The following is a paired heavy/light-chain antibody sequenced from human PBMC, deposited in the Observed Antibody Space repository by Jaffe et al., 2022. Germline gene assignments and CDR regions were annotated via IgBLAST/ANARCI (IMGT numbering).Light chain of an antibody. Sequence: QSALTQPASVSGSPGQSITISCTGTSSDVGGYNYVSWYQQHPGKAPKLMIYDVSNRPSGVSNRFSGSKSGNTASLTISGLQAEDEADYYCSSYTSSTLYVFGTGTKVTVL. V-gene: IGLV2-14*03. CDR2: DVS. CDR1: SSDVGGYNY. CDR3: SSYTSSTLYV. J-gene: IGLJ1*01.
Heavy chain of an antibody. CDR3: ARPGGAVAGPTRGWWYFDL. D-gene: IGHD6-19*01. J-gene: IGHJ2*01. Sequence: EVQLVQSGAEVKKPGESLKISCKGSGYSFTSYWIGWVRQMPGKGLEWMGIIYPGDSDTRYSPSFQGQVTISADKSISTAYLQWSSLKASDTAMYYCARPGGAVAGPTRGWWYFDLWGRGTLVTVSS. V-gene: IGHV5-51*03. CDR2: IYPGDSDT. CDR1: GYSFTSYW.